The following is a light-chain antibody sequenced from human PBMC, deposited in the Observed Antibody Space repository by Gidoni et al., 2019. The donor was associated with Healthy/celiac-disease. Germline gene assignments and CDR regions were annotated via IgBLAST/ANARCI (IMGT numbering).Light chain of an antibody. V-gene: IGKV1-5*03. CDR1: QSISSW. CDR2: KAS. Sequence: DIQMTQSPSTLSASVGDRVTITCRASQSISSWLDWYQQKPGKAPKLLIYKASSLESGVPSRFSGSGSGTEFTLTISSLQPDDFATYYCQHYNSYLGTFGQGTKVEIK. J-gene: IGKJ1*01. CDR3: QHYNSYLGT.